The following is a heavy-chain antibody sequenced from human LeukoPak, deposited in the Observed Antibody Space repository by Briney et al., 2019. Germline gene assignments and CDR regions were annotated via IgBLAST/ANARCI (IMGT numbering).Heavy chain of an antibody. CDR2: ISNSGSYT. CDR1: GFSFSDNY. Sequence: GGSLRLSCAASGFSFSDNYMSWIRQAPGKGLEWVSYISNSGSYTNYPDSVKGRFTISRDNAKSSLHLQMNSLRDEDTAVYYCAREDGGKADIWGQGTMVTVSS. CDR3: AREDGGKADI. V-gene: IGHV3-11*06. J-gene: IGHJ3*02. D-gene: IGHD4-23*01.